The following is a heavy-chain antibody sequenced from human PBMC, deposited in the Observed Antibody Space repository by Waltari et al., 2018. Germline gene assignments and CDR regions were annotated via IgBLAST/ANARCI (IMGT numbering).Heavy chain of an antibody. CDR2: ISSSGSTK. V-gene: IGHV3-48*03. J-gene: IGHJ4*02. Sequence: EVRLVESGGNLVQPGGSLRLSCAASGFSFSSYEMNWVRRAPGGWLEWVSYISSSGSTKYYADSVTGRFTISRDNAKNSLYLQMNSLRADDTAVYYCARVRVVMGEGVYWGQGTLVTVSS. D-gene: IGHD2-15*01. CDR1: GFSFSSYE. CDR3: ARVRVVMGEGVY.